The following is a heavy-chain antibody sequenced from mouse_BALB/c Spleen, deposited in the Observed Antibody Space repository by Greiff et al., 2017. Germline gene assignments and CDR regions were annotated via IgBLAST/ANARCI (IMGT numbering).Heavy chain of an antibody. D-gene: IGHD1-2*01. J-gene: IGHJ4*01. CDR1: GYTFTSYT. CDR3: ARRQEEFITTAYYAMDY. Sequence: VQLQQSGAELARPGASVKMSCKASGYTFTSYTMHWVKQRPGQGLEWIGYINPSSGYTNYNQKFKDKATLTADKSSSTAYMQLSSLTSEDSAVYYCARRQEEFITTAYYAMDYWGQGTSVTVSS. CDR2: INPSSGYT. V-gene: IGHV1-4*01.